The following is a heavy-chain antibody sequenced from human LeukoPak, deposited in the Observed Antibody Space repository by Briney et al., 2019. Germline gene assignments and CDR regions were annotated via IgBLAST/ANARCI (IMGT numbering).Heavy chain of an antibody. Sequence: ASVKVSFKASGYTFTSYYLRWVRQAPGQGLEWMGIINPSGGSTNYPQKLQGRVTLTRDTSTSTVYMELSSLRSEDTAVYYCARGLGNGDFWGQGTLVTVSS. V-gene: IGHV1-46*01. CDR2: INPSGGST. J-gene: IGHJ4*02. D-gene: IGHD7-27*01. CDR1: GYTFTSYY. CDR3: ARGLGNGDF.